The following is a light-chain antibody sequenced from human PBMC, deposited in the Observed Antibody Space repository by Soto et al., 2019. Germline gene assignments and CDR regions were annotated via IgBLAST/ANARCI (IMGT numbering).Light chain of an antibody. CDR3: QQYNSTFWT. CDR2: GAS. Sequence: EIVLTQSPGTLSLSPGERTTLSCRASQSISSSYLAWYQQKPGQAPRLLVYGASSRATGITDRFSGSGSGTDFTLNISRLEPEDFALYYCQQYNSTFWTLGQGTKVEIK. J-gene: IGKJ1*01. CDR1: QSISSSY. V-gene: IGKV3-20*01.